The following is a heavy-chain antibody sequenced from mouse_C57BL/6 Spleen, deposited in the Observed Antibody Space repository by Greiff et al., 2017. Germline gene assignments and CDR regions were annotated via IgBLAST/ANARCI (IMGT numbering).Heavy chain of an antibody. V-gene: IGHV6-6*01. CDR1: GFTFSDAW. J-gene: IGHJ2*01. CDR3: TTATVPYFDY. Sequence: EVMLVESGGGLVQPGGSMKLSCAASGFTFSDAWMDWVRQSPEKGLEWVAEIRNKANNHATYYAESVKGRFTISRDDSKSSVYLQMNSLRAEDTGIYYCTTATVPYFDYWGQGTTLTVSS. CDR2: IRNKANNHAT. D-gene: IGHD1-1*01.